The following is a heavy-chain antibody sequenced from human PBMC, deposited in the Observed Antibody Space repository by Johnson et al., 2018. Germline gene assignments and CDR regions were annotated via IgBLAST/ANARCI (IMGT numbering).Heavy chain of an antibody. D-gene: IGHD3-16*02. Sequence: QVQLQESGPGLVKPSETLSLTCTVSGGSISSYYWSWIRQPPGKGLEWSGYIYYSGTTNYNPSLKSRVTISLDTSKKQFSLKLTSVTAADTAVYYCARGPTVVHYYYGMDVWGQGTTVTVSS. CDR3: ARGPTVVHYYYGMDV. CDR1: GGSISSYY. J-gene: IGHJ6*02. CDR2: IYYSGTT. V-gene: IGHV4-59*01.